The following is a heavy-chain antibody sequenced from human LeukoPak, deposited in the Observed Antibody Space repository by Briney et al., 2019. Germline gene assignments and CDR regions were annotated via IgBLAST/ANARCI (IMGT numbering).Heavy chain of an antibody. CDR1: GFTFSSYW. Sequence: GGSLRLSCTASGFTFSSYWMHWVRQVPGKGLVWVSRIKGDGSSINYADSVKGRFTVSRDNAKNTLYLEMNSLRAEDTAVYFCAGWDYQHEPHFDYWGQGTLVTVSS. J-gene: IGHJ4*02. V-gene: IGHV3-74*01. D-gene: IGHD1-26*01. CDR2: IKGDGSSI. CDR3: AGWDYQHEPHFDY.